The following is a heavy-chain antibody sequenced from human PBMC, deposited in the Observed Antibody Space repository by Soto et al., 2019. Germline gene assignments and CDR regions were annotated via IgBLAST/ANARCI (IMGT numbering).Heavy chain of an antibody. V-gene: IGHV3-33*01. D-gene: IGHD3-10*01. CDR2: IWSDGSNE. Sequence: QVQLVESGGGVVQPGRSLRLSCAASGFTFSHYAMHWARQAPGKGLEWVAVIWSDGSNENYADSVRGRFTISRDNPKNTLYLQRNGLRAEDTAVYYCARDYGSAPWDYWGQGALVTVSS. CDR3: ARDYGSAPWDY. J-gene: IGHJ4*02. CDR1: GFTFSHYA.